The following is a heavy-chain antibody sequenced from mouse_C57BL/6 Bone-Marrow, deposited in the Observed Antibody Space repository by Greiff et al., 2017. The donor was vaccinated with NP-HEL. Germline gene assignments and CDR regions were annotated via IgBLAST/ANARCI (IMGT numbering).Heavy chain of an antibody. CDR2: FHPYNDDN. CDR3: ARGGNYWYYFDY. CDR1: GYTFTTYP. D-gene: IGHD2-1*01. V-gene: IGHV1-47*01. J-gene: IGHJ2*01. Sequence: VQLQQSGAELVKPGASVKMSCKASGYTFTTYPLEWVKQNHGTSLAWIGNFHPYNDDNAYNEKFKNKATLTVEKSSSTVYLELSRLTSDDSSVYYCARGGNYWYYFDYWGQGTTLTVSS.